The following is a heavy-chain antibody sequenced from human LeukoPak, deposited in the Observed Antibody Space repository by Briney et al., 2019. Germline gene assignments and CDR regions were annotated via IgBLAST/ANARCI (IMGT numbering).Heavy chain of an antibody. CDR1: EFTFSSYW. Sequence: GGSLRLSCAASEFTFSSYWMSWVRQAPGKGLGWVANIKQDGSEKYYADSVKGRFTISRDNSKNTLYLQMNSLRAEDTAVYYCAKDGDRANDAFDIWGQGTMVTVSS. CDR3: AKDGDRANDAFDI. J-gene: IGHJ3*02. D-gene: IGHD7-27*01. V-gene: IGHV3-7*01. CDR2: IKQDGSEK.